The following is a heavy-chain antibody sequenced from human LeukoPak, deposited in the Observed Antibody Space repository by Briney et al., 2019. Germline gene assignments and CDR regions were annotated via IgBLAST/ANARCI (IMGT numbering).Heavy chain of an antibody. V-gene: IGHV4-4*07. CDR2: IYTTGTT. D-gene: IGHD5-18*01. CDR3: ARGYSGYYFDY. Sequence: PSETLSLTCTVSGGSINSYYWSWVRQPAGKGLEWIGRIYTTGTTNYNPSLSSRLTMSVDTSKNQFSLNLKSVTAADTAVYYCARGYSGYYFDYWGQGTLVTVSS. CDR1: GGSINSYY. J-gene: IGHJ4*02.